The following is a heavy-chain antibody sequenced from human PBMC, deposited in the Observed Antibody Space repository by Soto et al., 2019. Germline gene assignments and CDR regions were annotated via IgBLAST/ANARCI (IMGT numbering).Heavy chain of an antibody. J-gene: IGHJ5*02. CDR2: ISGSGSTI. Sequence: GGSLRLSCAASGFTFRSYELNWVRQAPGKGLEWVSYISGSGSTIYYADSVKGRFTISRDNAKNLLYLQMNSLRSEDTAVYYCAREPDFWSGWGWFDPWGQGTLVTVS. CDR1: GFTFRSYE. D-gene: IGHD3-3*01. V-gene: IGHV3-48*03. CDR3: AREPDFWSGWGWFDP.